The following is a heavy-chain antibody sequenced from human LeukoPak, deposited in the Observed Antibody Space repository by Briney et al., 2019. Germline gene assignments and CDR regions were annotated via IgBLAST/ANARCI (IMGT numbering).Heavy chain of an antibody. CDR1: AFIFSGHW. V-gene: IGHV3-7*03. D-gene: IGHD2-15*01. Sequence: PGGSLRLSCEGSAFIFSGHWTNWVRQTPGKGLEWVASIKEDGSERQYVDSVKGRFSISRDNTKGSLFLQLNSLRAEDTAVYYCAKSGGPRALREAVVVVAADYWGQGTLVTVSS. J-gene: IGHJ4*02. CDR3: AKSGGPRALREAVVVVAADY. CDR2: IKEDGSER.